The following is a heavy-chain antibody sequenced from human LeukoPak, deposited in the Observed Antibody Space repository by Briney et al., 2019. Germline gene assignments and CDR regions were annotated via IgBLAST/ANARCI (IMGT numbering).Heavy chain of an antibody. CDR3: ARAAGPRHSRFNWFDP. CDR1: GYTFTSYD. Sequence: ASVKVSCKASGYTFTSYDINWVRQAPGQGLEWMGWINTNTGNPTYAQGFTGRFVFSLDTSVSTAYLQISSLKAEDTAVYYCARAAGPRHSRFNWFDPWGQGTLVTVSS. J-gene: IGHJ5*02. CDR2: INTNTGNP. D-gene: IGHD1-26*01. V-gene: IGHV7-4-1*02.